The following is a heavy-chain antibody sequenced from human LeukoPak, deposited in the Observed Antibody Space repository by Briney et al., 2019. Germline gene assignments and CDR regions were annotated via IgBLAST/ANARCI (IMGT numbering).Heavy chain of an antibody. CDR2: ISGDGGST. D-gene: IGHD6-19*01. CDR3: AKDLRLGIAVAGTLGLYYYYYYMDV. Sequence: GGSLRLSCAASGFTFDDYAMHWVRQAPGKGLEWVSLISGDGGSTYYADSVKGRFTISRDNSKNSLYLQMNSLRTEDTALYYCAKDLRLGIAVAGTLGLYYYYYYMDVWGKGTTVTVSS. CDR1: GFTFDDYA. V-gene: IGHV3-43*02. J-gene: IGHJ6*03.